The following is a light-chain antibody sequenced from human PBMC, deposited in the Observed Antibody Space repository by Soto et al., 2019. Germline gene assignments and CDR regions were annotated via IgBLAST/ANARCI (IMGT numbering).Light chain of an antibody. Sequence: DIQMTQSPSTLSASVGDRVTITCRASQSISSWLDWFQQKPGKAPELLIYDASSLESGVPSRFSGSGSGTEFTLTISSLQPEDFAAYYCQHCNSYPYTFGEGTKVEIK. CDR1: QSISSW. V-gene: IGKV1-5*01. CDR3: QHCNSYPYT. J-gene: IGKJ2*01. CDR2: DAS.